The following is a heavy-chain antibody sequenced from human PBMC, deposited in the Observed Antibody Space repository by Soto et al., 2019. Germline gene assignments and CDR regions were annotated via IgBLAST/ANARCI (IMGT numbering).Heavy chain of an antibody. V-gene: IGHV3-23*01. Sequence: EVQLLESGGGSVQPGGSLRLSCEASGFTFSSYAMSWVRQAPGKGLEWVSTISDSGGSAYYADSVKGRFTISRDNSKNTLYLQMNSLRAEDTAVYYCAKRDLWYWGQGTLVTVSS. J-gene: IGHJ4*02. CDR2: ISDSGGSA. CDR3: AKRDLWY. CDR1: GFTFSSYA.